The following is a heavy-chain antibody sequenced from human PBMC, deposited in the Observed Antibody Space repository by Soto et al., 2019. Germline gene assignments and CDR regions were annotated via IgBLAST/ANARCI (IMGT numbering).Heavy chain of an antibody. CDR3: ASTKHGDYRPYYFAY. V-gene: IGHV4-31*03. J-gene: IGHJ4*02. Sequence: SETLSLTCTASGGSISSGGYYWSWIRQHPGKGLECIGYIYYSGSTYYNPSLKSRVTISVDTSKNQFSLKLSSVTAADTAVYYCASTKHGDYRPYYFAYWGQGTLVTVS. CDR1: GGSISSGGYY. D-gene: IGHD4-17*01. CDR2: IYYSGST.